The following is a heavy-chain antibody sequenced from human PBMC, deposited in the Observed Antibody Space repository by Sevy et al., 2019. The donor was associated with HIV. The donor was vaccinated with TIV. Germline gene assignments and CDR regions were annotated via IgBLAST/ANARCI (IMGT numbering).Heavy chain of an antibody. J-gene: IGHJ4*02. Sequence: ASVKVSCKASGYTFTSYVISWVRQAPGKGLEWMGGISAYNRITNYAQKFQARVTMTTDTSTSTAYMELRSLRSDDTAVYYCARAVETATITRYYFDYWGQGTLVTVSS. CDR1: GYTFTSYV. CDR3: ARAVETATITRYYFDY. D-gene: IGHD5-12*01. V-gene: IGHV1-18*01. CDR2: ISAYNRIT.